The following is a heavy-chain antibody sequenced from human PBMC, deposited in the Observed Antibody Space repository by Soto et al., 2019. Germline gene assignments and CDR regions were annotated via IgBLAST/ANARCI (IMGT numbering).Heavy chain of an antibody. CDR1: GFTFGNFV. J-gene: IGHJ6*02. V-gene: IGHV3-23*01. Sequence: GGSLRLSCAASGFTFGNFVMRWVRQTPGKGLEWVSTITETGGDTYYTDSVKGRFTISRDNSKNTLYLQMTSLRAEDTALYYCTKASSDRNHMEVWGPGTTVTVSS. CDR2: ITETGGDT. CDR3: TKASSDRNHMEV.